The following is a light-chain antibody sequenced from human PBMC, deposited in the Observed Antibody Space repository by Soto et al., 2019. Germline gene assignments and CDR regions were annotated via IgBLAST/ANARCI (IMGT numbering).Light chain of an antibody. Sequence: QSVLTQPRSVSGSPGQSVTISCTGTSSDVGGYNYVSWYQQHTGKAPKLMNYDVTKRPSGVPDRFSGSKSGNTASLSISRLQDEDEDDYSCCAFAGTSTAFGTGTKVTVL. CDR1: SSDVGGYNY. CDR2: DVT. J-gene: IGLJ1*01. CDR3: CAFAGTSTA. V-gene: IGLV2-11*01.